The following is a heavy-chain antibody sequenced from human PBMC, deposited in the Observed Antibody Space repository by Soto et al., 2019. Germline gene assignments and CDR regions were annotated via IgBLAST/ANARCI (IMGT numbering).Heavy chain of an antibody. J-gene: IGHJ2*01. D-gene: IGHD5-12*01. CDR2: IIPIFGTA. CDR3: ARGNHRWLQLWYFDL. CDR1: GGTFSSYT. Sequence: QVQLVQSGAEVKKPGSSVTVSCKASGGTFSSYTISWVQQAPGQGLEWMGGIIPIFGTANYAQKFQGRVTITADESTSTAYMELSSLRSEDTAVYYCARGNHRWLQLWYFDLWGRGTLATVSS. V-gene: IGHV1-69*12.